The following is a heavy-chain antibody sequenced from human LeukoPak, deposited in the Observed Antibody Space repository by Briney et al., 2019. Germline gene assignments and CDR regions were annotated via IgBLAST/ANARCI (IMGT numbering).Heavy chain of an antibody. Sequence: QPGGSLRLSCAASGFTFSSYEMNWVRQAPGKGLEWVPYISSSGSTIYYADSVKGRFTISRDNAKNSLYLQMNSLRAEDTAVYYCARERNYDILTGYFDYWGQGTLVTVSS. V-gene: IGHV3-48*03. CDR1: GFTFSSYE. CDR2: ISSSGSTI. D-gene: IGHD3-9*01. J-gene: IGHJ4*02. CDR3: ARERNYDILTGYFDY.